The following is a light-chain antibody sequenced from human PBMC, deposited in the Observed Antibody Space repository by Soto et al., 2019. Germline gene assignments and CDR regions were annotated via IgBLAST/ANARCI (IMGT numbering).Light chain of an antibody. J-gene: IGKJ2*01. CDR3: HQYHHWPYT. V-gene: IGKV3-15*01. CDR2: GAS. Sequence: EIVMTQSPATLSVSPGERATLSCRASRSVNSNIAWYQLKPGQAPRLLIYGASTRAAGFPARFSGSGSGTGFTLTISSLQSEDSAVYYCHQYHHWPYTFGQGTKLEIK. CDR1: RSVNSN.